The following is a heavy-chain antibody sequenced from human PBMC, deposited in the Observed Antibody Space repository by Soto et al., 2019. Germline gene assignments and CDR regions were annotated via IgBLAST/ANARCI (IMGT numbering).Heavy chain of an antibody. J-gene: IGHJ4*02. D-gene: IGHD3-16*01. CDR1: GFTFNDHY. V-gene: IGHV3-72*01. CDR3: TVWIEGACY. CDR2: SKNRGQGFTI. Sequence: HLVASGGGLVQPGGSLRLSCAASGFTFNDHYMDWVRQAPGKGLEWVARSKNRGQGFTIEYAESLKGRFTIPRDDSANSLYLQRNSLETDDTAVYYCTVWIEGACYWGRGILVTVSS.